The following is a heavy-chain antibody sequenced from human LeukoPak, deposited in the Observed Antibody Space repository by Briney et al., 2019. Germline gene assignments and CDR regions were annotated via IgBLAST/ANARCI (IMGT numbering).Heavy chain of an antibody. J-gene: IGHJ4*02. V-gene: IGHV3-7*03. Sequence: GGSLRLSCVASGFTLSSYWMIWVRQAPGKGLEWVANIKQDGSEISYVDSVKGRFTISRDNAKNSLYLQMNSLRAEDTAVYYCVRGNPFGGYWGQGTLVTVSS. D-gene: IGHD2-15*01. CDR2: IKQDGSEI. CDR1: GFTLSSYW. CDR3: VRGNPFGGY.